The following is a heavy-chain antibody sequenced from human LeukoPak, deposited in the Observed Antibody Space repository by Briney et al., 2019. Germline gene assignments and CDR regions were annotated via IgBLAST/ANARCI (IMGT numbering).Heavy chain of an antibody. CDR1: GGSLSSYY. CDR2: IYYSGST. D-gene: IGHD3-3*01. Sequence: SETLSLTCAVYGGSLSSYYWSWIRQPPGKGLEWIGYIYYSGSTNYNPSLKSRVTISVDTSKNQFSLKLSSVTAADTAVYYCARHFYYDFWSGYYTTPGWFDPWGQGTLVTVSS. CDR3: ARHFYYDFWSGYYTTPGWFDP. V-gene: IGHV4-59*08. J-gene: IGHJ5*02.